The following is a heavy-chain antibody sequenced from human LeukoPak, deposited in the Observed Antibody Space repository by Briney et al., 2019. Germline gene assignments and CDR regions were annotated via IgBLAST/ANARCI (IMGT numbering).Heavy chain of an antibody. Sequence: GGSLRLSCAASGFTFSSYAMHWVRQAPGKGLEWVAVISYDGSNKYYADSVKGRFTISRDNSKNTLYLQMNSLRAEDTAVYYCARFTYYYYGMDVWGQGTTVTVSS. CDR3: ARFTYYYYGMDV. D-gene: IGHD3-16*01. J-gene: IGHJ6*02. V-gene: IGHV3-30-3*01. CDR1: GFTFSSYA. CDR2: ISYDGSNK.